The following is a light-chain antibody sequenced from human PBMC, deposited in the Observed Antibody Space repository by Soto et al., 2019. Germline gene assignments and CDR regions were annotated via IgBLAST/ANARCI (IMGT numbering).Light chain of an antibody. CDR3: AAWDDSLNGYV. CDR2: SNN. V-gene: IGLV1-44*01. Sequence: QSVLPQPPSASGTPGQRVTISCSGSSSNIGSSTVNWYQQLPGTAPKLLIYSNNQRPSGVPDRFSGSKSGTSASLAISGLQSEDEADYYCAAWDDSLNGYVIGTGTKV. J-gene: IGLJ1*01. CDR1: SSNIGSST.